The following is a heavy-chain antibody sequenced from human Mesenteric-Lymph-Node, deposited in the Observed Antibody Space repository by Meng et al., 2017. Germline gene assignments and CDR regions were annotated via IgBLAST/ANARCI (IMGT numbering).Heavy chain of an antibody. V-gene: IGHV1-2*02. CDR2: INPNSGGT. CDR1: GYTFTGYY. D-gene: IGHD6-13*01. J-gene: IGHJ4*02. CDR3: ASLGSSWYSNDY. Sequence: ASVLVSCKASGYTFTGYYMHWVRQAPGQGLEWMGWINPNSGGTNYAQKFQGRVTMTRDTSISTAYMELTRLKSDDAAAYYCASLGSSWYSNDYWGQGTLVTVSS.